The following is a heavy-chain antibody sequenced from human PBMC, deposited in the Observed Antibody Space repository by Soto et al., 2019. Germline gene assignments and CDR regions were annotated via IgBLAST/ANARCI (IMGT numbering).Heavy chain of an antibody. CDR3: ARVDHRGYFAILTDY. Sequence: SETLSLTCTVSGDSLSSGGHYWSWIRQHPGKGLEWIGHIYDSVNTYYSPSLRSRVTISADMSKNQFSLNLRSVTAADTAVYYCARVDHRGYFAILTDYWGQGTLVTV. V-gene: IGHV4-31*03. CDR2: IYDSVNT. J-gene: IGHJ4*02. CDR1: GDSLSSGGHY. D-gene: IGHD3-9*01.